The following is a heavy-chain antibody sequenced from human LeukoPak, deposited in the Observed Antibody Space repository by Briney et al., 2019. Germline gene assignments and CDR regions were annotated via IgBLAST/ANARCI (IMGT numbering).Heavy chain of an antibody. CDR3: AREGKITMVRGVIRYYYMDV. D-gene: IGHD3-10*01. V-gene: IGHV4-61*02. J-gene: IGHJ6*03. Sequence: SETLSLTCTVSGGSISSGSYYWSWIRQPAGKGLEWIGRIFTSGSTKYNPSLKSRVTISVDTSKNQFSLKLSSVTAADTAVYYCAREGKITMVRGVIRYYYMDVWGKGTTVTVSS. CDR2: IFTSGST. CDR1: GGSISSGSYY.